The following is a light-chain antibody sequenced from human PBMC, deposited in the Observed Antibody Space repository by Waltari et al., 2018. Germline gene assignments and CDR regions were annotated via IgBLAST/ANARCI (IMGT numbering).Light chain of an antibody. Sequence: QSVLTQPPSVSAAPGQKVTISCSGSSSNIGNNYVSWYQQFSGTAPKLLIYENEKRPAGIPDPFSGSKSGPSATLDITGLQTGDEADYYCGTWDSSLRLGEFGGGTRLTVL. CDR3: GTWDSSLRLGE. J-gene: IGLJ2*01. CDR2: ENE. V-gene: IGLV1-51*02. CDR1: SSNIGNNY.